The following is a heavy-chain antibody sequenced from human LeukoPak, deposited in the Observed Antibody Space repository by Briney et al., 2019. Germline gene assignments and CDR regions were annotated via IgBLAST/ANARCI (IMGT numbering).Heavy chain of an antibody. CDR2: IIPIFGTA. J-gene: IGHJ6*03. CDR1: GGTFSSYA. D-gene: IGHD5-12*01. CDR3: ARDSPVANTYYYYYYMGV. Sequence: ASVKVSCKASGGTFSSYAISWVRQAPGQGLEWMGGIIPIFGTANYAQKFQGRVTITADKSTSTAYMELSSLRSEDTAVYYCARDSPVANTYYYYYYMGVWGKGTTVTVSS. V-gene: IGHV1-69*06.